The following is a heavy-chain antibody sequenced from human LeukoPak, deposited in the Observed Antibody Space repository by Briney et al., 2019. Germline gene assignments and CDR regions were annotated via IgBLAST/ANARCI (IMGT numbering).Heavy chain of an antibody. CDR1: GGSFSGYY. CDR2: INHSGST. CDR3: TRGTRPFDY. J-gene: IGHJ4*02. V-gene: IGHV4-34*01. Sequence: SETLSLTCAVYGGSFSGYYWSWIRQPPGKGLEWIGEINHSGSTNYNPSLKSRVTISVDTSKNQFSLKLSSVTAADTAVYYCTRGTRPFDYWGQGTLVTVSS.